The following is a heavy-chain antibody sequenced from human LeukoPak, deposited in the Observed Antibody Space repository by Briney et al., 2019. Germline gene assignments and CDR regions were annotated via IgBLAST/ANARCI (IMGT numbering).Heavy chain of an antibody. J-gene: IGHJ4*02. Sequence: GGSLRLSCAASGFSFSSYAMSWVRQAPGKGLEWVSAISGDGGSTYYADSVRGRFTVSRDNSKNTQYLQMNSLRAEDTALYFSAIPTGVVVPGPDYWGQGTLVTVSS. V-gene: IGHV3-23*01. CDR1: GFSFSSYA. D-gene: IGHD6-19*01. CDR3: AIPTGVVVPGPDY. CDR2: ISGDGGST.